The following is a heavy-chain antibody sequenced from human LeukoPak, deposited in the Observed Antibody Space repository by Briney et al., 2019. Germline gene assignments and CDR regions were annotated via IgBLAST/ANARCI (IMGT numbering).Heavy chain of an antibody. V-gene: IGHV5-51*01. CDR1: GYTFTGYW. Sequence: GVSLKISCKSSGYTFTGYWIGWVRQMPGKGLEWMGIISPGDSDTRYSPSFQGQVTISADKSINTAYLQWGSLKASDTAMYYCARGRGATVITNFDYWGQGTLVTVSS. J-gene: IGHJ4*02. CDR2: ISPGDSDT. D-gene: IGHD4-23*01. CDR3: ARGRGATVITNFDY.